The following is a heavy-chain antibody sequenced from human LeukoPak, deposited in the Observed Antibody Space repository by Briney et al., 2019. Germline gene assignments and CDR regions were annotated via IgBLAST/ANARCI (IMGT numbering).Heavy chain of an antibody. CDR2: IHYIGRT. J-gene: IGHJ6*03. V-gene: IGHV4-59*01. D-gene: IGHD2-15*01. CDR3: ARTTEGYCRGRSCYSYYYYMDV. Sequence: SETLSLTCTVSGGSISSYYWSWIRQPPGKGLEWIGYIHYIGRTNYNPSLKSRVTISVDTSKNQFSLKLSSVTAADTAVYYCARTTEGYCRGRSCYSYYYYMDVWGKGTTVTVSS. CDR1: GGSISSYY.